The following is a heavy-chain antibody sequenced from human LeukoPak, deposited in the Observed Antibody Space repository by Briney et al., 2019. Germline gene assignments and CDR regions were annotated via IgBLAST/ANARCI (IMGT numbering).Heavy chain of an antibody. CDR1: GGSFSGYY. J-gene: IGHJ4*02. D-gene: IGHD1-14*01. V-gene: IGHV4-34*01. Sequence: PSETLSLTCAVYGGSFSGYYWSWIRQPPGKGLEWIGEINHSGSTNYNPSLKSRVTISVDTSKNQFSLKLSSVTAADTAVYYCAREKSGAGGFDYWGQGTLVTVSS. CDR3: AREKSGAGGFDY. CDR2: INHSGST.